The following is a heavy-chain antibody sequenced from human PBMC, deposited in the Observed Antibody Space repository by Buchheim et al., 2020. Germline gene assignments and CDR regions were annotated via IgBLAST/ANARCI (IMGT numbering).Heavy chain of an antibody. D-gene: IGHD6-19*01. Sequence: QVQLVESGGGVVQPGRSLRLSCAASGFTFSSYGMHWVRQAPGKGLEWVAVISYDGSNKYYADSVKGRSTISRDNSKNTLYLQMNSLRAEDTAVYYCAKSGRIPGYSSGWYGSLHDYWGQGTL. V-gene: IGHV3-30*18. CDR3: AKSGRIPGYSSGWYGSLHDY. J-gene: IGHJ4*02. CDR2: ISYDGSNK. CDR1: GFTFSSYG.